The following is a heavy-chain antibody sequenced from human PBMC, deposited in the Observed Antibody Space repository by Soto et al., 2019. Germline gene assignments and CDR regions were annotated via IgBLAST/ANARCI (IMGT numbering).Heavy chain of an antibody. CDR1: GGSISGYY. V-gene: IGHV4-59*08. CDR3: ARHRGYSSSWGWFDP. D-gene: IGHD6-19*01. Sequence: QVQLQESGPGLVKPSETLSLTCTVSGGSISGYYWSWIRQPPGKGLEWIGYMYFSGSTTKYNPTNYHLPLQSQLTISVDPSKNQFSLKLSYVTAADTALYYCARHRGYSSSWGWFDPWGQGTLVTVSS. J-gene: IGHJ5*02. CDR2: MYFSGSTTKYNPT.